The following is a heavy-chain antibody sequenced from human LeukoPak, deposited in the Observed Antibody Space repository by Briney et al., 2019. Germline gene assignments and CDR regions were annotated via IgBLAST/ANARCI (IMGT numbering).Heavy chain of an antibody. CDR2: ISAYNGNT. D-gene: IGHD2-2*01. CDR1: GYTFTSYG. J-gene: IGHJ3*02. CDR3: ARDSHDIVVVPAALPLDAFDI. Sequence: ASVTVSCKASGYTFTSYGISWVRQAPGQGLEWMGWISAYNGNTNYAQKLQGRVTMTTDPSTSTAYMELRSLRSDDTAVYYCARDSHDIVVVPAALPLDAFDIWGQGTMVTVSS. V-gene: IGHV1-18*01.